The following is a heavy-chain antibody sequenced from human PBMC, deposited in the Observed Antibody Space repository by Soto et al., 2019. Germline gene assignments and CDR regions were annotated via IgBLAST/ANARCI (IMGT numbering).Heavy chain of an antibody. CDR2: ISAYNGNT. CDR1: GYTFTSYG. V-gene: IGHV1-18*01. CDR3: ARGNYYYIWGSYRPFDF. D-gene: IGHD3-16*02. Sequence: GASVKVSCKASGYTFTSYGISWVRQAPGQGLEWIGWISAYNGNTNYAQKLQGRVTMTTDTSTSTAYMELRSLRSDDTAVYYCARGNYYYIWGSYRPFDFWGQGTLVTVSS. J-gene: IGHJ4*02.